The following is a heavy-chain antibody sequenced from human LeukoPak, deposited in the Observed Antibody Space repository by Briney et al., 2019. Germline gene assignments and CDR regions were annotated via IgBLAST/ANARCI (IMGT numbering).Heavy chain of an antibody. CDR1: GFSLSSYG. Sequence: GGSLRLSCAASGFSLSSYGMSWVRQAPGKGLEWVSGISGSGGSTYYADSVKGRFTISRDNSKKTLYLQMNSLRPDDTAVYYCAKPVAATDFDYWGQETLVTVSS. V-gene: IGHV3-23*01. CDR3: AKPVAATDFDY. J-gene: IGHJ4*02. CDR2: ISGSGGST. D-gene: IGHD6-19*01.